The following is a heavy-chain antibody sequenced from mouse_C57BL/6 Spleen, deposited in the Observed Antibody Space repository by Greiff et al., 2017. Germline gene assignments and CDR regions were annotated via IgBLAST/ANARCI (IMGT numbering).Heavy chain of an antibody. CDR3: ARLPYYSNPGYFDV. CDR2: IDPSDSYT. D-gene: IGHD2-5*01. J-gene: IGHJ1*03. CDR1: GYTFTSYW. V-gene: IGHV1-69*01. Sequence: QLQQPGAELVMPGASVKLSCKASGYTFTSYWMHWVKQRPGQGLEWIGEIDPSDSYTNYNQKFKGKSTLTVDKSSSTAYMQLSSLTSEDSAVYYCARLPYYSNPGYFDVWGTGTTVTVSS.